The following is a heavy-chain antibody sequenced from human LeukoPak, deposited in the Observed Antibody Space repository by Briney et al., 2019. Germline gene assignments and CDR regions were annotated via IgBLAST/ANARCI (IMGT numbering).Heavy chain of an antibody. V-gene: IGHV3-33*01. CDR1: GFTFSSYG. Sequence: GRSLRLSCAASGFTFSSYGMHWVRQAPGKGLEWVAVIWYDGSNKYYADSVKGRFTISRDNSKNTLYLQMSSLRAEDTAVYYCARAGAGYGDYLFYFDYWGQGTLVTVSS. CDR3: ARAGAGYGDYLFYFDY. D-gene: IGHD4-17*01. CDR2: IWYDGSNK. J-gene: IGHJ4*02.